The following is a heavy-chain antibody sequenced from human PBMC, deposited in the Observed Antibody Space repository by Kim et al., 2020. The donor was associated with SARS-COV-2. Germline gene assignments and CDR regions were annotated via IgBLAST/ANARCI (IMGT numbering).Heavy chain of an antibody. D-gene: IGHD1-1*01. CDR2: IGGDAGAK. Sequence: GGSLRLSCVASGFTFSNYWMDWVRQTPGKGLEWVASIGGDAGAKNYVDSVKGRFTISRDDVKNSVYLQMNSLRADDTAAYYCPTLEYVWSRGILVTVSS. CDR3: PTLEYV. V-gene: IGHV3-7*01. CDR1: GFTFSNYW. J-gene: IGHJ1*01.